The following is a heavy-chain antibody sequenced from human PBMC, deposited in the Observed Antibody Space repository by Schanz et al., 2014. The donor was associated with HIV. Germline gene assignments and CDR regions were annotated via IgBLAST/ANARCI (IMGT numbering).Heavy chain of an antibody. V-gene: IGHV3-23*01. CDR2: ISEFGGSA. CDR1: GISLTNNA. D-gene: IGHD1-20*01. J-gene: IGHJ4*02. Sequence: EVQQVLESGGGLVQPGGSLRLSCAASGISLTNNAMTWVRQAPGEGLEWVSGISEFGGSAWYADSVKGRFTISRDNSKNTLYLHMNNLRAEDTAVYYCAKSLPIETATITYFDYWGQGTLVTVSS. CDR3: AKSLPIETATITYFDY.